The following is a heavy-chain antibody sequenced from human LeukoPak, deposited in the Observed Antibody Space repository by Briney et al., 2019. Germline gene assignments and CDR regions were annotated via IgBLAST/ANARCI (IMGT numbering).Heavy chain of an antibody. CDR2: INYSGNT. Sequence: SDTLSLTCTVSGGSISSISYYWGWIRQPPGKGLDWIGYINYSGNTYRNPSLKSRVIISVDTSKNQFSLKLNSVTAADTAVYYCARHVAYSSRFDYWGQGTLVTVSS. J-gene: IGHJ4*02. CDR3: ARHVAYSSRFDY. D-gene: IGHD6-13*01. V-gene: IGHV4-39*01. CDR1: GGSISSISYY.